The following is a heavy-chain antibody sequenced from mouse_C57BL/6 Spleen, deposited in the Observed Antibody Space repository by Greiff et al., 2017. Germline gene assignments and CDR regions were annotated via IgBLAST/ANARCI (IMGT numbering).Heavy chain of an antibody. CDR2: IDPETGGT. V-gene: IGHV1-15*01. Sequence: QVQLQQSGAELVRPGASVTLSCKASGYTFTDYEMHWVKQTPVHGLEWIGAIDPETGGTAYNQKFKGKAILTADKSSSTAYMELRSLTSEDSAVYYSTTGGDNYFDYWGQGTTLTVSS. D-gene: IGHD2-13*01. J-gene: IGHJ2*01. CDR3: TTGGDNYFDY. CDR1: GYTFTDYE.